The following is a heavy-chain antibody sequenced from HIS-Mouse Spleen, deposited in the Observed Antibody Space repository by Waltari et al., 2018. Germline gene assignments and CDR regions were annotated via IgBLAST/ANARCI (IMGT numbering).Heavy chain of an antibody. CDR3: ARGRGYSGYDWDY. CDR2: INPNSGGT. V-gene: IGHV1-2*02. J-gene: IGHJ4*02. CDR1: GYTFTGYY. Sequence: KASGYTFTGYYMHWVRQAPGQGLEWMGWINPNSGGTNYAQKFQGRVTMTRDTSISTAYMELSRLRSDDTAVYYCARGRGYSGYDWDYWGQGTLVTVSS. D-gene: IGHD5-12*01.